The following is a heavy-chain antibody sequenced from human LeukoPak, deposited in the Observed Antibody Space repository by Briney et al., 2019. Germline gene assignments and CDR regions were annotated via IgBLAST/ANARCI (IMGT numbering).Heavy chain of an antibody. CDR1: GGSISSGSYY. D-gene: IGHD3-3*01. Sequence: PSQTLSLTCTVSGGSISSGSYYWSWIRQPAGKGLEWIGRIYTSGSTNYNPSLKSRVTISVDTSKNQFSLKLSSVTAADTAVYYCARQYDFWSGYYEDYWGQRTLVTVSS. CDR3: ARQYDFWSGYYEDY. CDR2: IYTSGST. J-gene: IGHJ4*02. V-gene: IGHV4-61*02.